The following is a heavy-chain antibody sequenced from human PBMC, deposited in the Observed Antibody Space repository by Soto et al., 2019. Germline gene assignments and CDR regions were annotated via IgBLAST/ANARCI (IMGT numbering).Heavy chain of an antibody. CDR2: INPSGGST. Sequence: DSVKVSCKASGYTFTSYYMHWVRQAPGQGLEWMGIINPSGGSTSYAQKFQGRVTMTRDTSTSTVYMELSRLRSEDTAVYYCASVGSGSYYKGTYYFYGMDVWGQGTTVTVS. CDR1: GYTFTSYY. CDR3: ASVGSGSYYKGTYYFYGMDV. J-gene: IGHJ6*02. V-gene: IGHV1-46*01. D-gene: IGHD3-10*01.